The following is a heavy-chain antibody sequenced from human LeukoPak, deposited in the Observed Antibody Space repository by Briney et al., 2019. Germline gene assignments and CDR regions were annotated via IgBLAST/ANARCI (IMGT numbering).Heavy chain of an antibody. CDR3: ARGYGDFNAFDI. Sequence: GASVKVSCKASGYTFTGYYMHWVRQAPGQGLEWMGRVNPNSGGTNYAQKFQGRVTMTRDTSISTAYMELSRLRSDDTAVYYCARGYGDFNAFDIWGQGTMVTVSS. CDR2: VNPNSGGT. V-gene: IGHV1-2*06. J-gene: IGHJ3*02. CDR1: GYTFTGYY. D-gene: IGHD4-17*01.